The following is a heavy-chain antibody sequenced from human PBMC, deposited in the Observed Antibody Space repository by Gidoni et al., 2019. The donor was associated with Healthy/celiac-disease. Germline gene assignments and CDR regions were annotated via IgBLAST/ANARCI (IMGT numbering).Heavy chain of an antibody. V-gene: IGHV3-23*01. CDR3: AKVGYYDFWSGYFTFDY. D-gene: IGHD3-3*01. CDR2: ISGSGGST. J-gene: IGHJ4*02. Sequence: EVQLLEYGGGLVQPGGSLRLSCAASGFTFSSYAMSWVRQAPGKGLEWVSAISGSGGSTYYADSVKGRFTISRDNSKNTLYLQMNSLRAEDTAVYYCAKVGYYDFWSGYFTFDYWGQGTLVTVSS. CDR1: GFTFSSYA.